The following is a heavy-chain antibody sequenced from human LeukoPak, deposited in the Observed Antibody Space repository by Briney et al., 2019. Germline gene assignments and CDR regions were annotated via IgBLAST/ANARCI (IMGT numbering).Heavy chain of an antibody. V-gene: IGHV1-18*01. CDR1: GYTFTSYG. CDR2: IGAYNGNT. CDR3: AREPDDLGYCSGGSCYSDY. D-gene: IGHD2-15*01. J-gene: IGHJ4*02. Sequence: ASVKVSCKASGYTFTSYGISWVRQAPGQGLEWMGWIGAYNGNTNYAQKLQGRVTMTTDTSTSTAYMELRSLRSDDTAVYYCAREPDDLGYCSGGSCYSDYWGQGTLVTVSS.